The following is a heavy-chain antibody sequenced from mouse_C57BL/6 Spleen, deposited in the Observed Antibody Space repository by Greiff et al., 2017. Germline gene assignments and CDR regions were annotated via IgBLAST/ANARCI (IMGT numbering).Heavy chain of an antibody. J-gene: IGHJ4*01. CDR3: ARGGLGRDYAMDY. CDR2: IYPGDGDT. D-gene: IGHD3-3*01. Sequence: VKLQQSGAELVKPGASVKISCKASGYAFSSYWMNWVKQRPGKGLEWIGQIYPGDGDTNYNGKFKGKATLTADKSSSTAYMQLSSLTSEDSAVYFCARGGLGRDYAMDYWGQGTSVTVSS. CDR1: GYAFSSYW. V-gene: IGHV1-80*01.